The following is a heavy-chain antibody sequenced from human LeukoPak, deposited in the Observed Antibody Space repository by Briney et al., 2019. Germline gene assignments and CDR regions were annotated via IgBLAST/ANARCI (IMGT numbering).Heavy chain of an antibody. CDR2: ISSSSSYI. V-gene: IGHV3-21*01. Sequence: GGSLRLSCAASGFTFSSYSMNWVRQAPGKGLEWVSSISSSSSYIYYADSVKGRFTISRDNAKNSLYLQMNSLRAEDTAVYYCAREHIYYDFWSGYPHDAFDIWGQGTMVTVSS. D-gene: IGHD3-3*01. CDR3: AREHIYYDFWSGYPHDAFDI. J-gene: IGHJ3*02. CDR1: GFTFSSYS.